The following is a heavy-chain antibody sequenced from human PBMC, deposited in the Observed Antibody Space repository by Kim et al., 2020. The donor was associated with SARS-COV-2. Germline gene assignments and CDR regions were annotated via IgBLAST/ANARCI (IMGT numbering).Heavy chain of an antibody. CDR2: INPSGGST. CDR3: ARDPITIVRESTDPRGVYYYGMDV. D-gene: IGHD3-10*01. CDR1: GYTFTSYY. Sequence: ASVKVSCKASGYTFTSYYMHWVRQAPGQGLEWMGIINPSGGSTSYAQKFQGRVTMTRDTSTSTVYMELSSLRSEDTAVYYCARDPITIVRESTDPRGVYYYGMDVWGQGTTVTVSS. V-gene: IGHV1-46*01. J-gene: IGHJ6*02.